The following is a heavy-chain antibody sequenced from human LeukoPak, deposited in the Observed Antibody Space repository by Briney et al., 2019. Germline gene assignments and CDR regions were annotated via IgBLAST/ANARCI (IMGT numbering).Heavy chain of an antibody. Sequence: GASVKASGTASGYTFTSYGISWGRQAPGQRLEWMGWISAYNVNTNYAHKLQGRVTMTTDTSTSTAYMELRRLRSDDTAVYYCARVETDIVVVPATLGLRNYYYYYMDVWGKGTTVTVSS. V-gene: IGHV1-18*01. CDR3: ARVETDIVVVPATLGLRNYYYYYMDV. CDR2: ISAYNVNT. D-gene: IGHD2-2*01. CDR1: GYTFTSYG. J-gene: IGHJ6*03.